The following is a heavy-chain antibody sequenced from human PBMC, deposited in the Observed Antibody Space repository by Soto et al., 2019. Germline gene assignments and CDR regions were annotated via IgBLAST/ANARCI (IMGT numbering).Heavy chain of an antibody. D-gene: IGHD3-16*01. J-gene: IGHJ4*02. CDR1: GFSLSTPGVG. CDR2: IYWDDDK. CDR3: AHRGGKSYYFDY. Sequence: QITLKESGPPLVKPTQTLTLTCTFSGFSLSTPGVGVGWIRQPPGKALERLALIYWDDDKRYSPSLKSRLTITKDTSKNQVVLAMTYMDPVDPATYYCAHRGGKSYYFDYWGQGTLVTVSS. V-gene: IGHV2-5*02.